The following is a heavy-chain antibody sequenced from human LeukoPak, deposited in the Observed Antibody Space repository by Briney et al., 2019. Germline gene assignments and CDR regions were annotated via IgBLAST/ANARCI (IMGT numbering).Heavy chain of an antibody. CDR1: GFTISTYN. CDR2: ITMSSTYI. D-gene: IGHD3-9*01. Sequence: PGGSLRLSCAASGFTISTYNMNWVRQAPGKGLEWVSSITMSSTYIYYADSVKGRFTISRDNAKSSVFLQMNSLRAEDTAVYYCARVLRDYYFDRWGQGTLVTVSS. CDR3: ARVLRDYYFDR. J-gene: IGHJ4*02. V-gene: IGHV3-21*01.